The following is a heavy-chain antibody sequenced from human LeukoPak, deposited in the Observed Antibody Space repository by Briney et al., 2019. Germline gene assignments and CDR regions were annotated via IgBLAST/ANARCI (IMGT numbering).Heavy chain of an antibody. CDR1: GGSISSHY. V-gene: IGHV4-59*11. D-gene: IGHD4-17*01. J-gene: IGHJ4*02. CDR2: IYYSGST. Sequence: SETLSLTCTVSGGSISSHYWSWIRQPPGKGLEWIGYIYYSGSTNYNPSLKSRVTISVDTSKNQFSLKLSSVTAADTAVYYCARVCGDRDYWGQGTLATVSS. CDR3: ARVCGDRDY.